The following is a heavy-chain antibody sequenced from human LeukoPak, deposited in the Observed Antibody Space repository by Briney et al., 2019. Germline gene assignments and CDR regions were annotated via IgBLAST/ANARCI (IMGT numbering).Heavy chain of an antibody. CDR2: INPNSGGT. D-gene: IGHD6-6*01. J-gene: IGHJ5*02. CDR3: ARDLEFSSEPP. CDR1: GYTFTGYY. Sequence: ASVKVSCKASGYTFTGYYMHWVRQAPGQGLEWMGRINPNSGGTNYAQKFQGRVTMTRDTSISTAYMELSRLGSDDTAVYYCARDLEFSSEPPWGQGTLVTVSS. V-gene: IGHV1-2*06.